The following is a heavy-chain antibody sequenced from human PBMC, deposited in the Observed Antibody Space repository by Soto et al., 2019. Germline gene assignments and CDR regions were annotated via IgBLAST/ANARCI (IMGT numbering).Heavy chain of an antibody. D-gene: IGHD6-19*01. Sequence: EVQLVETGGCLIQPGGSLRLSCAASGLSVSVNYMSWVRQAPGKGLEWVSIIHSGGTTYYADSVKGRFTISRDNSKNTVYLQMDSLRDEDTGVYYCTSIAVAEGFDPWGQGTLVTVSS. V-gene: IGHV3-53*02. CDR3: TSIAVAEGFDP. CDR2: IHSGGTT. CDR1: GLSVSVNY. J-gene: IGHJ5*02.